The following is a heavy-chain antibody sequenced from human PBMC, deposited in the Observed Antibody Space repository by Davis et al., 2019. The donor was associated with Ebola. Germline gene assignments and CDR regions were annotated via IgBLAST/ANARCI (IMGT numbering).Heavy chain of an antibody. V-gene: IGHV3-23*01. CDR2: ISGNDLGT. J-gene: IGHJ4*02. CDR3: ANKGDTDNSGFPDLRY. D-gene: IGHD3-22*01. Sequence: PGGSLRLSCAASGFTFSAYAMSWVRQAPGKGLEWVSAISGNDLGTYYADSVKGRFTISRDNSNNTLYLQMNTLRAEDTAVYFCANKGDTDNSGFPDLRYWGQGTLVTVSS. CDR1: GFTFSAYA.